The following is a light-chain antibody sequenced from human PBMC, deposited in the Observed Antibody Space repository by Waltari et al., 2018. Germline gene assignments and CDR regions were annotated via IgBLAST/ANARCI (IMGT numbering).Light chain of an antibody. CDR1: SSDVGSYNL. Sequence: QSALTQPASVSGSPGQSITISCTGTSSDVGSYNLVSWYQPHPGKAPKLMIYEVSKRPSGVSNRFSGSKSGNTASLTISGLQAEDEADYYCCSYAGSSNVFGTGTKVTVL. CDR2: EVS. V-gene: IGLV2-23*02. CDR3: CSYAGSSNV. J-gene: IGLJ1*01.